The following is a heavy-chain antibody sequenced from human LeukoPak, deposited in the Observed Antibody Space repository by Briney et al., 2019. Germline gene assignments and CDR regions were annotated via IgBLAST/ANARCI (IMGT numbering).Heavy chain of an antibody. CDR3: ATLRVNWFDP. J-gene: IGHJ5*02. CDR1: GGSISSYY. CDR2: IYYSGST. Sequence: SETLSLTCTVSGGSISSYYWSWIRQPPGKGLEWIGYIYYSGSTNYNPSLKSRVTISVDTPKNQFSLKLSSVTAADTAVYYCATLRVNWFDPWGQGTLVTVSS. V-gene: IGHV4-59*01. D-gene: IGHD4/OR15-4a*01.